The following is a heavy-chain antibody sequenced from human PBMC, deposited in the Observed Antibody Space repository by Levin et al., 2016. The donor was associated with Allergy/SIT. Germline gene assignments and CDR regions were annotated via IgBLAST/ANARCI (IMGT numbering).Heavy chain of an antibody. CDR1: GFTFSTYW. CDR3: ARERASGAFDM. Sequence: LSLTCAVSGFTFSTYWMSWVRQAPGKGLEWVASIKQDGSQKHFVDSVKGRFTISRDNAKNSLYLQLNTLRAEDTAVYYCARERASGAFDMWGQGTMVTVSS. CDR2: IKQDGSQK. V-gene: IGHV3-7*03. J-gene: IGHJ3*02. D-gene: IGHD6-19*01.